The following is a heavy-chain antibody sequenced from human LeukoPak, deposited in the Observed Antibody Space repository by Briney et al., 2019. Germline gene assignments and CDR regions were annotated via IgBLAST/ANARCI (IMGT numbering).Heavy chain of an antibody. CDR1: GFTFSSYW. V-gene: IGHV3-7*01. CDR2: IKQDGSEK. Sequence: GGSLRLSCAASGFTFSSYWMSWVRQAPGKGLEWVANIKQDGSEKYYVDSVKGRFTISRDNAKNSLYLQMNSLRAEVTAVYYCARDSLVVGATTGFDPWGQGTLVTVSS. D-gene: IGHD1-26*01. J-gene: IGHJ5*02. CDR3: ARDSLVVGATTGFDP.